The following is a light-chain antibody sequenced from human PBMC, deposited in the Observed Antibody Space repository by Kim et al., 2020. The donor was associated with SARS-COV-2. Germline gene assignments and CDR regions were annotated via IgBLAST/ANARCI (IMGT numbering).Light chain of an antibody. V-gene: IGKV1-39*01. CDR3: QQSYSSHT. CDR1: QTISNY. Sequence: DIQMTQSPSSLSASVGDRVTITCRASQTISNYLNWYQQKLGKAPKLLIYAASNLQSGVPSRFSGSGSGTDFTLTISSLQPEDFATYYCQQSYSSHTFGPGTKLEI. J-gene: IGKJ2*01. CDR2: AAS.